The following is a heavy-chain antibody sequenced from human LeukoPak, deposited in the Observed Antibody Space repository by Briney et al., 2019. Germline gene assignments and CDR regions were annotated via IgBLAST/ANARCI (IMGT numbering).Heavy chain of an antibody. CDR2: IYYSGST. D-gene: IGHD6-13*01. CDR1: GGSISSYY. CDR3: ARDLNRRGSSWGNYYYYMDV. V-gene: IGHV4-59*01. Sequence: SETLSLTCTVSGGSISSYYWSWIRQPPGKGLEWIGYIYYSGSTNYNPSLKSRVTISVDTSKNQFSLKLSSVTAADTAVYYCARDLNRRGSSWGNYYYYMDVWGKGTTVTISS. J-gene: IGHJ6*03.